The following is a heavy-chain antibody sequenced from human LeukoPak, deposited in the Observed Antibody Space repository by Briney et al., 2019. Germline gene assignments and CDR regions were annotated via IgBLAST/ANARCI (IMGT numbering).Heavy chain of an antibody. CDR1: GGSFSGYY. D-gene: IGHD2-2*01. Sequence: SETLSLTCAVYGGSFSGYYWSWIRQPPGKGLEWIGEINHSGSTNYNPSLKSQVTISVDTSKNQFSLKLSSVTAADTAVYYCARGGNCSSTSCYYYYYGMDVWGQGTTVTVSS. J-gene: IGHJ6*02. CDR3: ARGGNCSSTSCYYYYYGMDV. V-gene: IGHV4-34*01. CDR2: INHSGST.